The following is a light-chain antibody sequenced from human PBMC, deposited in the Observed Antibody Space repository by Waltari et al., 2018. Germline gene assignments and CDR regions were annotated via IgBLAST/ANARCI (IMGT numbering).Light chain of an antibody. Sequence: HMTHSISPVCASVGDRVSMSCRASQDISTSLAWYQQKSGKAPSLLIYHASTLQSGVPSRFSGAGSGTDFTLTINNLHPEDFATYFCQQGFTTPPTFGPGTKVELK. J-gene: IGKJ1*01. CDR3: QQGFTTPPT. V-gene: IGKV1-12*01. CDR2: HAS. CDR1: QDISTS.